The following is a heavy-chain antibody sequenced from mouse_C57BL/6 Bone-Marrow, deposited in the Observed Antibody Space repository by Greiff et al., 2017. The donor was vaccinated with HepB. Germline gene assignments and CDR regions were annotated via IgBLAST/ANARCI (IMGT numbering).Heavy chain of an antibody. Sequence: EVQLVESGEGLVQPGGSLKLSCAASGFTFSSYAMSWVRQPPEKRLEWVAYISSGGDYIYYADTVKGRFTISRNNARNTLYLQMSRLKSEDTAMSYCTKGGLWFAYWGQGNVVTVSA. CDR1: GFTFSSYA. CDR2: ISSGGDYI. V-gene: IGHV5-9-1*02. J-gene: IGHJ3*01. CDR3: TKGGLWFAY.